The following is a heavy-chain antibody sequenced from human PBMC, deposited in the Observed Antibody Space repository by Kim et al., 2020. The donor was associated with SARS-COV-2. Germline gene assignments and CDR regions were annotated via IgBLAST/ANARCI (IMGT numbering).Heavy chain of an antibody. J-gene: IGHJ5*02. Sequence: ASVKVSCKASGYTFTSYAMNWVRQAPGQGLEWMGWINTNTGNPTYAQGFTGRFVFSLDTSVSTAYLQISSLKAEDTAVYYCARSRQSSTWNWFDPWGQGTQVIVSS. CDR1: GYTFTSYA. CDR3: ARSRQSSTWNWFDP. CDR2: INTNTGNP. D-gene: IGHD6-13*01. V-gene: IGHV7-4-1*02.